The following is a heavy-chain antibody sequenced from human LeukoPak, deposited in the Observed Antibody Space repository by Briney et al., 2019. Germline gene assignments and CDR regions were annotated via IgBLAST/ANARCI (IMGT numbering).Heavy chain of an antibody. V-gene: IGHV4-39*01. J-gene: IGHJ4*02. CDR2: LSHRGNT. D-gene: IGHD3-10*01. CDR3: ARHNAPRRVGFDF. Sequence: TSETLSLTCTVSGDSVSNDFYYWGWIRQPPGKGLEWVACLSHRGNTWYNPSLESRVTISVDTSKNRFSLNFNSVTAADTALYWCARHNAPRRVGFDFWGQGILVTVSS. CDR1: GDSVSNDFYY.